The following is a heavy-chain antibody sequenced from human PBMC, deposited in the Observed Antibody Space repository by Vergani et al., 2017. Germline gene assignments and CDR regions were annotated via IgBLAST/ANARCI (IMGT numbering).Heavy chain of an antibody. J-gene: IGHJ5*02. D-gene: IGHD6-13*01. CDR1: GVPVTDYN. CDR3: AGGTNSWQRADR. Sequence: QAQLQESGPGLVKPSETLSLTCHVFGVPVTDYNCNWIRQAPGKGLEWIGYLSTTGGATHASHHPSLKSRVSISVDTSKSQFSLRLTSVTAADWAIYCCAGGTNSWQRADRWGQGLLVSVSS. V-gene: IGHV4-4*09. CDR2: LSTTGGA.